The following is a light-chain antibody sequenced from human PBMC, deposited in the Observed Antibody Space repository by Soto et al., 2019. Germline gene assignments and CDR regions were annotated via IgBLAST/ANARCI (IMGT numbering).Light chain of an antibody. J-gene: IGKJ5*01. Sequence: DIQLTQSPSFLSASVGDRVTITCRASQGISNYLAWYQQRPGKAPKLLIYGASTLHSGVPSRFRGSGSGTDFTLTINSLQPEDFATYYCQQLNSYPRTFGQGTRLEIK. CDR2: GAS. V-gene: IGKV1-9*01. CDR3: QQLNSYPRT. CDR1: QGISNY.